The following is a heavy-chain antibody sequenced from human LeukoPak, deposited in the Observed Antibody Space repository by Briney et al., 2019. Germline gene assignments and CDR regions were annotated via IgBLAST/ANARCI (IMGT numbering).Heavy chain of an antibody. CDR3: TTTYGYYYYYGMDV. J-gene: IGHJ6*02. V-gene: IGHV3-49*04. CDR1: GFTFGDYA. CDR2: IRSKAYGGTT. Sequence: SLRLSCTASGFTFGDYAMSWVRQPPGKGLEWVGFIRSKAYGGTTEYAASVKGRFTISRDDSKSIAYLQMNSLKTEDTAVYYCTTTYGYYYYYGMDVWGQGTTVTVSS. D-gene: IGHD2/OR15-2a*01.